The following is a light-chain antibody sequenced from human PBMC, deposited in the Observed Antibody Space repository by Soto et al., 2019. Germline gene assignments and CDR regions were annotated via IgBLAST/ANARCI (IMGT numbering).Light chain of an antibody. J-gene: IGLJ2*01. CDR3: LSYEDNTTSVV. CDR1: SSDIGTYAL. Sequence: QSALTQPASVSGSPGQSITISCTGTSSDIGTYALVSWYQQEPGKAPKVIIYEVIKRPSGVSNRFSGSKSGNTASLTISGLQPEDEGDYYFLSYEDNTTSVVFGGGTQLTVL. V-gene: IGLV2-23*02. CDR2: EVI.